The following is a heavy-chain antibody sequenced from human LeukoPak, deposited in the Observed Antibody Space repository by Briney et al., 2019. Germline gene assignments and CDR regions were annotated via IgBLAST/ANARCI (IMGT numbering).Heavy chain of an antibody. V-gene: IGHV5-51*01. J-gene: IGHJ6*02. CDR3: ARQDYSYYVMDV. CDR1: GYSFSNYW. CDR2: ISPTDSDT. Sequence: GASLKISCKGSGYSFSNYWIAWVRQMPGKGLEWMGIISPTDSDTRYSPSFQGQVTISADTPFSTAYLQWSSLQASDTAIYYCARQDYSYYVMDVWGQGTTVTVSS.